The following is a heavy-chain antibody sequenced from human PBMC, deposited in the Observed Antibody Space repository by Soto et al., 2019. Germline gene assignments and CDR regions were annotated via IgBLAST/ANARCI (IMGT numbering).Heavy chain of an antibody. J-gene: IGHJ4*02. CDR3: ARGYTAAPRTSHFDY. Sequence: QVQLVESGGGVVQPGRSLRLSCAASGFTFSSYAMHWFRQAPGKGLEWVAVISYDGTNEFYADSVKGRFTISRDNSKNTLYLQMNSLRAEDTAVYYCARGYTAAPRTSHFDYWGQGTLVTVSS. D-gene: IGHD6-13*01. V-gene: IGHV3-30-3*01. CDR1: GFTFSSYA. CDR2: ISYDGTNE.